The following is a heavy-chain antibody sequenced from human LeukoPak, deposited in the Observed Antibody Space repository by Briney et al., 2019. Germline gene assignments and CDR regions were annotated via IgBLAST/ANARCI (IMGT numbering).Heavy chain of an antibody. Sequence: PSETLSLTCTVSGGSISSSSYYWGWIRQPPGKGLEWIGSIYYSGSTYYNPSLKSRVTISVDTPKNQFSLKLSSVTAADTAVYYCARWARYTYYYDSSGYYYYFDYWGQGTLVTVSS. CDR2: IYYSGST. J-gene: IGHJ4*02. V-gene: IGHV4-39*07. D-gene: IGHD3-22*01. CDR3: ARWARYTYYYDSSGYYYYFDY. CDR1: GGSISSSSYY.